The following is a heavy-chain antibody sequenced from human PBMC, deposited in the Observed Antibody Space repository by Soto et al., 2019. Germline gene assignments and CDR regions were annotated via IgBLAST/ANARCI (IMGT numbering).Heavy chain of an antibody. J-gene: IGHJ6*02. CDR3: ERDQGGEFLKGAGMDV. D-gene: IGHD3-10*01. CDR1: GDSISRYY. V-gene: IGHV4-59*01. CDR2: IYYSGET. Sequence: QVQLQESGPGLVKPSETLSLTCTVSGDSISRYYWTWIRLSPGKGLEWIGYIYYSGETNYNPSVKSRVTISVARTRNRFSLKLSSVTAAETAVYYCERDQGGEFLKGAGMDVRGQGTTVTVYS.